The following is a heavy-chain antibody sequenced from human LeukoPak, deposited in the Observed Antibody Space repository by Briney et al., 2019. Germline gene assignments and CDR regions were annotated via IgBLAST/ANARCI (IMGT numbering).Heavy chain of an antibody. J-gene: IGHJ4*02. D-gene: IGHD4-17*01. CDR3: ARNRGDPSYFDY. CDR1: GFTFNGYS. V-gene: IGHV3-21*01. Sequence: GGSLRLSCTASGFTFNGYSMNWVRQAPGKGLEWVSSISTSSSYIYYADSVKGRFTISRNNPKNSLYLQMNSLRAEDTAVYYCARNRGDPSYFDYWGQGTLVTVSA. CDR2: ISTSSSYI.